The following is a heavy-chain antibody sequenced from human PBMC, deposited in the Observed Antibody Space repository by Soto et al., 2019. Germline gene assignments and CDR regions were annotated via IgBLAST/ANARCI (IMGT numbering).Heavy chain of an antibody. V-gene: IGHV3-48*01. D-gene: IGHD3-22*01. CDR2: ISSSSSTI. CDR3: ARHLPYYYDSSGYYAAFGYGMDV. Sequence: GGSLRLSCAASGFTFSSYSMNWVRQAPGKGLEWVSYISSSSSTIYYADSVKGRFTISRDNSKNTLYLQMNSLRAEDTAVYYCARHLPYYYDSSGYYAAFGYGMDVWGQGTTVTVSS. CDR1: GFTFSSYS. J-gene: IGHJ6*02.